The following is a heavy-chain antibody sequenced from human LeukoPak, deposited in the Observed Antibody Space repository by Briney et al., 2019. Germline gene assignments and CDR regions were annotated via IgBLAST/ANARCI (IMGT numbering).Heavy chain of an antibody. D-gene: IGHD5-12*01. CDR1: GDSISSYY. CDR2: IYYSGSA. V-gene: IGHV4-59*01. Sequence: PSETLSLTCTVSGDSISSYYWSWIRQPPGKGLEWIGYIYYSGSANYNPSLKSRVTLSVDTSQNQFSLRLTSVTAADTAVYYCARMTYDPHGVDVWGKGTTVTVSS. CDR3: ARMTYDPHGVDV. J-gene: IGHJ6*04.